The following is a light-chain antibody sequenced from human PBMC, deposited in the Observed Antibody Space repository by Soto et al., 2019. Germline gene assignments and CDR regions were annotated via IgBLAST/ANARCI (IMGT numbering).Light chain of an antibody. Sequence: DIQMTQSPSTLSASVGDRVTITFLASQSISRWLAWYQQKPGTAPKLLIYGASTLESGVPSRFSGSRSGTEFTLTVSSLQPDDFATYYCQQYNDSFPYIFGQGTKVDIK. CDR3: QQYNDSFPYI. V-gene: IGKV1-5*03. J-gene: IGKJ2*01. CDR2: GAS. CDR1: QSISRW.